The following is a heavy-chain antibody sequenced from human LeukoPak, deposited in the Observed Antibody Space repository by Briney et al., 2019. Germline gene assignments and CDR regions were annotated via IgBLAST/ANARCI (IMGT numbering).Heavy chain of an antibody. D-gene: IGHD6-19*01. Sequence: GGSVTLFCAASGFTFSTYAMSWVRQAPGKGLEWVSSISDSGGSTYHADSVKGRFTISRDNSKNTLYLQMNSLRAEDTAVYFCARGAISLAGFDHWGQGALVSVSS. J-gene: IGHJ5*02. CDR2: ISDSGGST. V-gene: IGHV3-23*01. CDR3: ARGAISLAGFDH. CDR1: GFTFSTYA.